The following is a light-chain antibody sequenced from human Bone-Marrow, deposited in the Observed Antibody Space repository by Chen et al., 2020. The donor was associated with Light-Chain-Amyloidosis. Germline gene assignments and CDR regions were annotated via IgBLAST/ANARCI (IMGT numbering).Light chain of an antibody. J-gene: IGKJ5*01. CDR3: QERSNWPPA. CDR2: DAS. Sequence: EIVLTQSPATLSSSPGERATLSCRASQSVSSYLAWYQQKPGQAPRLLVYDASNRATGIPARISGSESGTDFTLTSSSLEPEDFAVDYGQERSNWPPAFDQGTRLEIK. V-gene: IGKV3-11*01. CDR1: QSVSSY.